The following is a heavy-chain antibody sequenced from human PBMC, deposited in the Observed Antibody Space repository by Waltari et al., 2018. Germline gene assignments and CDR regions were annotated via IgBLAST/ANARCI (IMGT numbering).Heavy chain of an antibody. V-gene: IGHV4-38-2*01. CDR1: GYSISTDYY. J-gene: IGHJ4*02. Sequence: QVQLQESGPGLVKPSETLSLTCAVSGYSISTDYYWVWIRQPPGKGLEWIGNIHHSGSTYYNPSLKSRVSISLDTSKNQFSRERSSLTADDTAVYYWARGQGYWGQGTLVTVSS. CDR2: IHHSGST. CDR3: ARGQGY.